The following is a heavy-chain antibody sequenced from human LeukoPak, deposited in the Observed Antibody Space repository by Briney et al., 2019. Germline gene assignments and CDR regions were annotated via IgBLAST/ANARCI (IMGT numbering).Heavy chain of an antibody. D-gene: IGHD1-14*01. CDR3: AKDGDPQTTYYYGMDV. CDR2: ISYDGSNK. CDR1: GFTFSSYG. J-gene: IGHJ6*02. Sequence: GGSLRLSCAASGFTFSSYGTHWVRQAPGKGLEWVAVISYDGSNKYYADSVKGRFTISRDNSKNTLYLHMNSLRAEDTAVYYCAKDGDPQTTYYYGMDVWGQGTTVTVSS. V-gene: IGHV3-30*18.